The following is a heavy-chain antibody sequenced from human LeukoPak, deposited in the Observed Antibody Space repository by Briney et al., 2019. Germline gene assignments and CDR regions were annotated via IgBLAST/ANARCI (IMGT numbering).Heavy chain of an antibody. CDR2: ISHSGNT. D-gene: IGHD3-9*01. CDR1: GDSISSGAYS. CDR3: ASSSYYDILTGYFPYYFDY. V-gene: IGHV4-30-2*01. J-gene: IGHJ4*02. Sequence: TPSETLSLTRAVSGDSISSGAYSWSWIRQPPGKGLEWIGYISHSGNTYYNPSLKSRVTMSVHRSNNQFSLKLSSVTAADTAVYYCASSSYYDILTGYFPYYFDYWGQGTLVTVSS.